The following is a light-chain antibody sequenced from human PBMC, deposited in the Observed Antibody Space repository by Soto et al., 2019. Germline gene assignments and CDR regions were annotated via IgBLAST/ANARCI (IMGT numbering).Light chain of an antibody. J-gene: IGLJ2*01. CDR2: NNS. Sequence: QLVLTQPPSASGTPGQMVTISCSGSSSNIGSNTVNWYQQLPGMAPKLLIYNNSQRPSGVPDRFSGSKSGTSASLAISGLQSEDEADHYCAAWDDSLRALEFGGGTKLTVL. V-gene: IGLV1-44*01. CDR1: SSNIGSNT. CDR3: AAWDDSLRALE.